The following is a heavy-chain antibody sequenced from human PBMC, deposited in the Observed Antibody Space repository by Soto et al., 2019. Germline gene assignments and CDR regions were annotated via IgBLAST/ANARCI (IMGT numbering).Heavy chain of an antibody. D-gene: IGHD2-15*01. Sequence: ASETLSLTCTVSGGSISSYYWSWIRQPPGKGLEWIGYIYYSGSTNYNPSLKSRVTISVDTSKNQFSLKLSSVTAADTAVYYCARERRYCSGGSCYSSSHYYYYYIYVWAKRPT. J-gene: IGHJ6*03. V-gene: IGHV4-59*01. CDR3: ARERRYCSGGSCYSSSHYYYYYIYV. CDR1: GGSISSYY. CDR2: IYYSGST.